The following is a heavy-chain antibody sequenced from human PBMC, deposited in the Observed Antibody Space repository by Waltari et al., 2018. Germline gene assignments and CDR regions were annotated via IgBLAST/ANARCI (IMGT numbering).Heavy chain of an antibody. Sequence: QVQLQESGPGLVKPSQTLSLPCTVSGGSISSGSYYWSWIRQPAGKGLEWIGRIYTSGSTNYNPSLKSRVTISVDTSKNQFSLKLSSVTAADTAVYYCARTAAVALNWFDPWGQGTLVTGSS. D-gene: IGHD6-19*01. J-gene: IGHJ5*02. CDR3: ARTAAVALNWFDP. CDR2: IYTSGST. CDR1: GGSISSGSYY. V-gene: IGHV4-61*02.